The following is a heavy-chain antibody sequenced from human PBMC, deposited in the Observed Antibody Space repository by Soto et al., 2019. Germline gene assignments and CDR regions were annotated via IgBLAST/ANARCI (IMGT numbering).Heavy chain of an antibody. Sequence: EVQLLESGGGLVQRGGSRRLSCAASGFPFSSYVMSWVRQAPGKGLEWVSGITGGGSNTFYADSVKGRFTISRDNSKNTLFLQMNSLGAEDTAVYYCAKDSNKYSSSLRGRYFDYWGQGIGVTVSS. J-gene: IGHJ4*02. CDR2: ITGGGSNT. D-gene: IGHD4-4*01. CDR3: AKDSNKYSSSLRGRYFDY. V-gene: IGHV3-23*01. CDR1: GFPFSSYV.